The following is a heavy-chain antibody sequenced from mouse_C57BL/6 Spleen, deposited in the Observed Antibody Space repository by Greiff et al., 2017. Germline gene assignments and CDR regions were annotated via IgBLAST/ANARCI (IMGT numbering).Heavy chain of an antibody. CDR3: ARRYGNYDWYFDV. J-gene: IGHJ1*03. D-gene: IGHD2-1*01. CDR2: ISYSGST. CDR1: GYSITSGYD. Sequence: EVKLQESGPGMVKPSQSLSLTCTVTGYSITSGYDWHWIRHFPGNNLEWMGYISYSGSTNYNPSLKSRISLTQDTSKNHFFLKLNSVTTEDTATYYCARRYGNYDWYFDVWGTGTTVTVSS. V-gene: IGHV3-1*01.